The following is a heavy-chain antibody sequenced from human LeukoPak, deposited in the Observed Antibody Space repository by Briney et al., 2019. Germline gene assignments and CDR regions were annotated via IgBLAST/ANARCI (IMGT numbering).Heavy chain of an antibody. CDR1: GFTFSSYG. J-gene: IGHJ4*02. Sequence: PGGSLRLSCAASGFTFSSYGMSWVRQAPGKGLELVSGISGDGGNTYYADSVKGRFTISRDNSKNTVYLQMSSLRAEDTAVYYCAKKYYYDSRGYYFDYWGQGTLVTVSS. CDR2: ISGDGGNT. D-gene: IGHD3-22*01. CDR3: AKKYYYDSRGYYFDY. V-gene: IGHV3-23*01.